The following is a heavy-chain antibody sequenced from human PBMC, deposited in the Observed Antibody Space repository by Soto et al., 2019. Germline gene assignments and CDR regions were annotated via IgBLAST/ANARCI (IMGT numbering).Heavy chain of an antibody. Sequence: EVQLLESGGGLVQPGRSLRLSCTASGFTFSSHAMTWVRQAPGKGLEWVSGLSDSGDSIYYADSVKGRFTIYRDNSMNPLYQLMNTLRVEDTAVYYCAKVSSSGYAGFFDLWGQGTLVTVSS. CDR3: AKVSSSGYAGFFDL. CDR1: GFTFSSHA. J-gene: IGHJ4*02. V-gene: IGHV3-23*01. D-gene: IGHD6-13*01. CDR2: LSDSGDSI.